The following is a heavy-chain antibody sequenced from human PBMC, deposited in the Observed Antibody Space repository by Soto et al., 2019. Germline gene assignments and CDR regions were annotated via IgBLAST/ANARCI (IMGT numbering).Heavy chain of an antibody. Sequence: QVQLVQSGAEVKKPGASVKVSFKASGYTFTSYDVNWVRQATGQGLEWMGWMNPNSGNTAYAQKFQGTVTMTRNTSISTAYMELSSLRSEDTAVYYCARDRETYGMDVWGQGTTVTVSS. CDR2: MNPNSGNT. CDR3: ARDRETYGMDV. CDR1: GYTFTSYD. J-gene: IGHJ6*02. V-gene: IGHV1-8*01.